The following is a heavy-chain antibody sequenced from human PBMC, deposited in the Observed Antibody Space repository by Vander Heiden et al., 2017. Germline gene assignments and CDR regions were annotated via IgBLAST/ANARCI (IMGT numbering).Heavy chain of an antibody. J-gene: IGHJ4*02. D-gene: IGHD3-22*01. CDR2: IWHDGSKI. V-gene: IGHV3-33*01. CDR1: GFTFGGYG. Sequence: QVQLVESGGGVVQPGGSLRRTCAASGFTFGGYGMQWGRQAPGKGLEWVALIWHDGSKIYYTDSVKGRFTISRDNSKNTLFLQMNSLRAEDTAVYYCARDCDTSGHYSALDYWGQGSLVIVSS. CDR3: ARDCDTSGHYSALDY.